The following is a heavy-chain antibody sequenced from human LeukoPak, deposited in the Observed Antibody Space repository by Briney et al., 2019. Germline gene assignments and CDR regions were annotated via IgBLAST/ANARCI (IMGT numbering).Heavy chain of an antibody. D-gene: IGHD1-26*01. V-gene: IGHV4-34*01. CDR1: GGSFSGYY. CDR3: ARDKGGTYSRHFDY. J-gene: IGHJ4*02. Sequence: SETLSLTCAVYGGSFSGYYWSWIRQPPGKGLEWIGEINHSGSTNYNPSLKSRVTMSIDTSMNQFSLKLTSVTAADTALYYCARDKGGTYSRHFDYWGQGALVTVSS. CDR2: INHSGST.